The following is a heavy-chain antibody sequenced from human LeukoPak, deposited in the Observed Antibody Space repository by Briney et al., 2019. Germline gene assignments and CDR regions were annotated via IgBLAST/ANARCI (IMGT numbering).Heavy chain of an antibody. D-gene: IGHD6-19*01. Sequence: GGSLRLSCAASGFTFSSYAMSGVRQAPGKGLEWVSAISGSGGSTYYADSVKGRFTISRDNSKNTLYLQMNSLRAEDTAVYYCAKVSGYGVAGTGFDYWGQGTLVTVSS. CDR3: AKVSGYGVAGTGFDY. CDR2: ISGSGGST. V-gene: IGHV3-23*01. CDR1: GFTFSSYA. J-gene: IGHJ4*02.